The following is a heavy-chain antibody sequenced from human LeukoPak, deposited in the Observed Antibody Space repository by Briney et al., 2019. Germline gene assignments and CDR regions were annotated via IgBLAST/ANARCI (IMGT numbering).Heavy chain of an antibody. CDR3: ASVMNGVVKFDF. Sequence: SQTLSLTCTVSGASISSGAYYWSWIRQPPGKGLEWIGYIYYTGSTYYNPSLKSRITISLDTSKNQFSLMLSSVTAADTAVYYYASVMNGVVKFDFWGQGTLVTVSS. CDR2: IYYTGST. D-gene: IGHD3-3*01. CDR1: GASISSGAYY. J-gene: IGHJ4*02. V-gene: IGHV4-30-4*01.